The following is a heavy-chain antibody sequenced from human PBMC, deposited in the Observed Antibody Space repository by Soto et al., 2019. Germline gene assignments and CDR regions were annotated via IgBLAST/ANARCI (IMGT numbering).Heavy chain of an antibody. CDR2: INHSGST. CDR3: ARGRLAWTLYYYYYGMDV. CDR1: GGSFSGYY. D-gene: IGHD2-21*01. Sequence: QVQLQRWGAGLLKPSETLSLTCAVYGGSFSGYYWSWIRQPPGKGLEWIGEINHSGSTNYNPSLKSRVTISVDTSKNQFSLKLSSVTAADTAVYYCARGRLAWTLYYYYYGMDVWGQGTTVTVSS. V-gene: IGHV4-34*01. J-gene: IGHJ6*02.